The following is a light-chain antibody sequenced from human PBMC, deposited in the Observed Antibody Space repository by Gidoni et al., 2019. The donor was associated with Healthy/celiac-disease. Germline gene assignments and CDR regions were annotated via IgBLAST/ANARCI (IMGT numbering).Light chain of an antibody. J-gene: IGLJ2*01. Sequence: QSALTQPASVSGSPGQSITISCTGTSGDVGGYNSVSWYQQHPGKAPKLMIYEVSNRPSGVPDRFSGSKSGNTASLTISGLQAEDESDYYCSSYTVSTTRVVFGGGTKLTVL. CDR3: SSYTVSTTRVV. CDR2: EVS. CDR1: SGDVGGYNS. V-gene: IGLV2-14*01.